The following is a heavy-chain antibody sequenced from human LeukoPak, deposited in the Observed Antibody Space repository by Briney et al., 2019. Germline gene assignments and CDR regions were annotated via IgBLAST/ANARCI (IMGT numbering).Heavy chain of an antibody. CDR3: AKDLPYYDFWSGYYPNYYYYGMDV. CDR1: GFTFSSYA. Sequence: PGGSLRLSCAASGFTFSSYAMSWVRQAPGKGLEWVSAISGSGGSAYYADSVKGRFTISRDNSKNTLYLQMNSLRAEDTAVYYCAKDLPYYDFWSGYYPNYYYYGMDVWGQGTTVTVSS. J-gene: IGHJ6*02. D-gene: IGHD3-3*01. V-gene: IGHV3-23*01. CDR2: ISGSGGSA.